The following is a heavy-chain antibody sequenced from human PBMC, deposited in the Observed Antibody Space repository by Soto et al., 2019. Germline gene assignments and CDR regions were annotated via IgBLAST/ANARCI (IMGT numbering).Heavy chain of an antibody. CDR2: MSHRSCDT. V-gene: IGHV1-8*01. D-gene: IGHD3-9*01. CDR3: ARQYFDVLTGDFYFDS. J-gene: IGHJ4*02. CDR1: GYTFNTIE. Sequence: QVQLVQSGAEMKKPGASVKVSCKASGYTFNTIEINWVRQATGQGLEWMGWMSHRSCDTGFAQKLQGRVTMTRDTSIGTACLEVSKVKSADTSIYYCARQYFDVLTGDFYFDSWGQGTLVTVSS.